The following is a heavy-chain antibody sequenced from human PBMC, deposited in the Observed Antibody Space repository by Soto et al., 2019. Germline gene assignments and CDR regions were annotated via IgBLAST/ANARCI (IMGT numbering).Heavy chain of an antibody. CDR2: MSPNSGST. CDR3: ARGYGRYYYMDV. Sequence: ASVKFSCKAFVYSFTSYDIYWGRLATEQGLEWMGWMSPNSGSTGYAQKSPGRVRMTRNAAISTAYIELSSLRSEDTAVYYCARGYGRYYYMDVWGKGTTVTVSS. J-gene: IGHJ6*03. CDR1: VYSFTSYD. D-gene: IGHD4-17*01. V-gene: IGHV1-8*02.